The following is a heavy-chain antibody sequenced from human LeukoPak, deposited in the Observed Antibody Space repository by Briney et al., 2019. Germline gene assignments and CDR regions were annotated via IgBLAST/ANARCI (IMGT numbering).Heavy chain of an antibody. CDR2: INHSGST. Sequence: SETLSLTCAVYGGSFSGYYWSWIRQPPGKGLEWIGEINHSGSTNYNPSLKSRVTVSVDTSKNQFSLKLSSVTAADTAVYYCAGASRDSSSSYYYYYYMDVWGKGTTVTVSS. J-gene: IGHJ6*03. D-gene: IGHD6-6*01. V-gene: IGHV4-34*01. CDR1: GGSFSGYY. CDR3: AGASRDSSSSYYYYYYMDV.